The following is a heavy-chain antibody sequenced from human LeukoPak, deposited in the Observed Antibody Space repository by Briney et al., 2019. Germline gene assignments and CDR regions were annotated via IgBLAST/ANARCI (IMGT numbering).Heavy chain of an antibody. CDR2: FDPEDGET. D-gene: IGHD1-26*01. Sequence: ASVKVSCKVSGYTLTELSMHWVRQAPGKELEWMGGFDPEDGETIYAQKFQGRVTMTEDTSTDTAYMELSSLRSEDTAVYYCATGWELLGGDAFDIWGQGTMVTISS. CDR1: GYTLTELS. CDR3: ATGWELLGGDAFDI. J-gene: IGHJ3*02. V-gene: IGHV1-24*01.